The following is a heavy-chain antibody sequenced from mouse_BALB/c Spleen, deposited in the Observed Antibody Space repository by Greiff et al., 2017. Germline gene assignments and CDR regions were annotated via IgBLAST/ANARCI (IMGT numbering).Heavy chain of an antibody. CDR3: AEGGDYDGSSLFDY. V-gene: IGHV1-18*01. Sequence: VQLKESGPELVKPGASVKISCTTSGYTFTDYTMHWVKQSHGKSLEWIGGINPNNGGTSYNQKFKGKATLTVDKSSSTAYMELRSLTSEDSAVYYGAEGGDYDGSSLFDYWGQGTTLTVSS. CDR1: GYTFTDYT. CDR2: INPNNGGT. D-gene: IGHD1-1*01. J-gene: IGHJ2*01.